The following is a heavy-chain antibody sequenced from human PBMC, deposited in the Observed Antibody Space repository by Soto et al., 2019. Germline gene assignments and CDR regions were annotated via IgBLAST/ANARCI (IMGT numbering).Heavy chain of an antibody. V-gene: IGHV3-7*01. Sequence: GGSLRLSCAASGFTLSRYWMSWVRQAPGKGLEWVAIIKPDGSEIDYVDTVKGRFTISRDNAKNSLFLQIDSLRVDDTAVYYCARDWEGSGWPVDLWGQGTLVTVSS. D-gene: IGHD6-19*01. CDR1: GFTLSRYW. J-gene: IGHJ5*02. CDR2: IKPDGSEI. CDR3: ARDWEGSGWPVDL.